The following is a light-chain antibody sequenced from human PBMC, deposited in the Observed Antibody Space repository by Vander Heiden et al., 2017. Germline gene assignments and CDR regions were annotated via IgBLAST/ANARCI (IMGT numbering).Light chain of an antibody. V-gene: IGLV2-23*01. J-gene: IGLJ2*01. CDR3: CSYAGSSIHVV. Sequence: QSALTQPAAVSGSSGQSITIPCTGTSNDVGGYNLVSWYQHHPDKAPRLIIYEGDKRPSGVSHRFSGSKSGNTASLTISGLQAEDEADYHCCSYAGSSIHVVFGGGTKLTVL. CDR1: SNDVGGYNL. CDR2: EGD.